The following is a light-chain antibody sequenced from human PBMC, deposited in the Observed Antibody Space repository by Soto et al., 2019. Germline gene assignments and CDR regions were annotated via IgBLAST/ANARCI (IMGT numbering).Light chain of an antibody. J-gene: IGLJ3*02. CDR1: SSNIGNNY. V-gene: IGLV1-51*02. Sequence: QSVLTQPPSVSAAPGQKVTISCSGSSSNIGNNYVSWYQQLPGTAPKLLIYENNKRPSGIPDRFSGSKSGTSATLGITGLQTGDEADYYCGTWGSSLSAGVFGGGTK. CDR3: GTWGSSLSAGV. CDR2: ENN.